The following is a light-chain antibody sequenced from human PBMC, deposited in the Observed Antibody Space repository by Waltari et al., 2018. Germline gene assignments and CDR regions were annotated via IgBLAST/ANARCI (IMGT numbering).Light chain of an antibody. CDR1: EYVGTD. Sequence: EIVMTQSPVTASVSPGEAINLCCTAREYVGTDVAWYRHKPGQPPRLLIYFANSRATGVPARISGSGSGTDFALSISSLESEDFAFYYCQQSRRWPQRTFGQGTKLEI. CDR3: QQSRRWPQRT. CDR2: FAN. J-gene: IGKJ2*01. V-gene: IGKV3D-15*01.